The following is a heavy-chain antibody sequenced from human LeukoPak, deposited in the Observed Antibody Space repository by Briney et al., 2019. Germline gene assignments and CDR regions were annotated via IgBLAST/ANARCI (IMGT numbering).Heavy chain of an antibody. CDR2: IYTSGST. J-gene: IGHJ3*02. CDR1: GGSISSGSYY. CDR3: AYYSSSSDDAFDI. D-gene: IGHD6-6*01. Sequence: SETLSLTCTVSGGSISSGSYYWSWIRQPAGKGLEWIGRIYTSGSTNYNPSLKSRVTISVDTSKNQFSLKLSSVTAADTAVYYCAYYSSSSDDAFDIWGQGTMVTVSS. V-gene: IGHV4-61*02.